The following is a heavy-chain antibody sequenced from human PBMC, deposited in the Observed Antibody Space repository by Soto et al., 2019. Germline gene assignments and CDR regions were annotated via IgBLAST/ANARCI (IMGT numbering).Heavy chain of an antibody. CDR1: VGSISGYY. CDR2: IFSSGST. D-gene: IGHD3-10*01. Sequence: QVPLQESGPGLVKPSETLSLTCTVSVGSISGYYWTWIRQPPGKGLEWIGYIFSSGSTNYNPSLKSRVTISVDTSKNQVSLKLSSVTAADTAVYYCARGFGSGNFYGYWGQGTLVTVSS. V-gene: IGHV4-59*01. CDR3: ARGFGSGNFYGY. J-gene: IGHJ4*02.